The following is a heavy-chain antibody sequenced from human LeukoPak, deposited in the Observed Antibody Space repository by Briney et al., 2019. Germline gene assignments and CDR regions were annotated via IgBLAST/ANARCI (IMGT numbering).Heavy chain of an antibody. CDR1: GYTFTSYY. CDR2: MSPNSGNT. Sequence: ASVKVSCKASGYTFTSYYMHWVRQAPGQGLQWMGWMSPNSGNTGYAQKFQGRVTITRSTSINTAYMELSSLRSDDTAVYYCARGATKCSSTSCATALDIWGQGTMVTVSS. V-gene: IGHV1-8*03. J-gene: IGHJ3*02. CDR3: ARGATKCSSTSCATALDI. D-gene: IGHD2-2*01.